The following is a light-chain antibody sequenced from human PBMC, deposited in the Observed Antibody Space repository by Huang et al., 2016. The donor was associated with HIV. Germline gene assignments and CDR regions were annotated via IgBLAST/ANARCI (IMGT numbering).Light chain of an antibody. CDR3: QQTSSVPLT. J-gene: IGKJ4*01. CDR1: QTISTF. CDR2: AAS. V-gene: IGKV1-39*01. Sequence: DIQMTQSPSSLSASVGDRISITCRASQTISTFLKWYQQKPGKAPKLLIYAASNLQSGVSSRFSGTGSGTLFTLTVTGLLPDDFATYFCQQTSSVPLTFGGGTKVEMK.